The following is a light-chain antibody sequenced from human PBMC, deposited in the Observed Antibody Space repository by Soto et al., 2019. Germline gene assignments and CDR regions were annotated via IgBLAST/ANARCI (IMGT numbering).Light chain of an antibody. CDR3: HQRQSWPRT. J-gene: IGKJ1*01. CDR1: QYINTR. V-gene: IGKV3-11*01. Sequence: IVLTQSPATLSAFPGDRVTLSCRASQYINTRLAWYQHRPGQAPRLLIYQTSLRATGIPARFSASGSGTDFTLTISDVQPDDFALYYCHQRQSWPRTFGQGTKVDSK. CDR2: QTS.